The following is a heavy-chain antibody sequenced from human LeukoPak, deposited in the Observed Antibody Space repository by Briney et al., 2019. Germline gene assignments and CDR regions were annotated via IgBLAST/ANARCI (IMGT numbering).Heavy chain of an antibody. CDR2: VYDNGNT. CDR1: GGSITGHY. V-gene: IGHV4-59*11. CDR3: ARVFRGVVTSNWYDP. Sequence: SETLSLTCTVSGGSITGHYWTWIRQSPGKGLEWIGFVYDNGNTNYNSSLQSRVTMSVDTSANQLSLKMTSVTAADTAIYYCARVFRGVVTSNWYDPWGQGTLVTVSS. D-gene: IGHD2-21*02. J-gene: IGHJ5*02.